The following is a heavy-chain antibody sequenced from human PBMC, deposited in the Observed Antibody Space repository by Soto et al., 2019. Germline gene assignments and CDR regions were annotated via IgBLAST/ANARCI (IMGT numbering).Heavy chain of an antibody. CDR2: IYYNVNT. CDR1: GGSISSYY. CDR3: ARPETLHGAYDY. V-gene: IGHV4-59*08. Sequence: QVQLQESGPGLVKPSETLSLTCTVSGGSISSYYWSWIRQPPGKGLEWIGYIYYNVNTNYNPSLKSRVXXXVXTSKNQSSLKLSSVTAADTAVYYCARPETLHGAYDYWGQGTLVTVSS. J-gene: IGHJ4*02. D-gene: IGHD4-17*01.